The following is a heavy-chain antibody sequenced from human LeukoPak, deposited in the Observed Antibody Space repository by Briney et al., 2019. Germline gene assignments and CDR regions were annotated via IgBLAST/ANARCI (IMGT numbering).Heavy chain of an antibody. V-gene: IGHV3-23*03. Sequence: GGSLRLSCAASGFTFSSYAMSWVRQAPGKGLEWVSFIYSDGNTYYADSVKGRFTLSRDSSRNTLYLQMNSLRVDDTAVYYCAGDTHSSSWYDHWGQGTLVTVSS. D-gene: IGHD6-19*01. CDR1: GFTFSSYA. CDR2: IYSDGNT. CDR3: AGDTHSSSWYDH. J-gene: IGHJ5*02.